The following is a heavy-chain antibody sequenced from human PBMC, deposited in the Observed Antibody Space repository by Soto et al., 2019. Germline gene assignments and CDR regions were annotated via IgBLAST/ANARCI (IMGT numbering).Heavy chain of an antibody. CDR2: ISGSGGST. CDR3: AKPGIGASSGYSRRGYYYGMDV. CDR1: GFTFSSYA. D-gene: IGHD3-22*01. V-gene: IGHV3-23*01. Sequence: GGSLRLSCAASGFTFSSYAMSWVRQAPGKGLEWVSAISGSGGSTYYADSVKGRFTISRDNSKNTLYLQMNSLRAEDTAVYYCAKPGIGASSGYSRRGYYYGMDVWGQGTTVTVSS. J-gene: IGHJ6*02.